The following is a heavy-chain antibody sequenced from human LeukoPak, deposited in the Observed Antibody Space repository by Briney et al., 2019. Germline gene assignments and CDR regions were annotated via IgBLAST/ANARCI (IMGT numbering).Heavy chain of an antibody. CDR2: INHSGST. CDR1: GGSFSGYY. D-gene: IGHD6-6*01. Sequence: PSETLSLTCAVYGGSFSGYYWSWIRQPPGKGLEWIGEINHSGSTNYNPSLKSRVTISVDTSKNQFSLKLNSATAADTALYLCAGTRQLVGNFDYWGPGALVTVSS. CDR3: AGTRQLVGNFDY. V-gene: IGHV4-34*01. J-gene: IGHJ4*02.